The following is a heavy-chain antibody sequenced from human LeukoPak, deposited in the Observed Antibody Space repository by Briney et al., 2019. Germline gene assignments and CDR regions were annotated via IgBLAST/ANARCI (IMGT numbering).Heavy chain of an antibody. V-gene: IGHV3-74*01. J-gene: IGHJ6*02. CDR3: VRGDTYDYYYYYGMDV. CDR2: IDSDGRII. D-gene: IGHD5-18*01. Sequence: AGGSLRLSCAASGFTFSSYWMHWVRQAPGKGLVWVSRIDSDGRIITYADAVKGRFTISRDNAKNTLYLQMNSLRPEDTAVYCCVRGDTYDYYYYYGMDVWGQGTTVTVSS. CDR1: GFTFSSYW.